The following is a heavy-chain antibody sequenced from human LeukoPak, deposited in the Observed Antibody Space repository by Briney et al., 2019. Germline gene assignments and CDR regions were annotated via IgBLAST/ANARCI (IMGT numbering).Heavy chain of an antibody. CDR2: ITNEGSNK. CDR3: AKELFQWANADY. Sequence: GGSLRLSCAASEFTFSTYGMHWVRQAPSKGLEWVAFITNEGSNKYYTDSVKGRFTISRDNSKNTLYLQMNSLRAEDTAVYYCAKELFQWANADYWGQGTLVTVSS. V-gene: IGHV3-30*02. D-gene: IGHD1-26*01. CDR1: EFTFSTYG. J-gene: IGHJ4*02.